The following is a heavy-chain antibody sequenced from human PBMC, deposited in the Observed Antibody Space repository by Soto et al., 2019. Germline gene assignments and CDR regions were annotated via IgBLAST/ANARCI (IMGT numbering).Heavy chain of an antibody. J-gene: IGHJ6*02. V-gene: IGHV3-33*01. Sequence: QVQLVESGGGVVQPGRSLRLFCAASGFTFSSYGMHWVRQAPGKGLEWVAVIWSDGSSKYYADSVKGRFTISRDNSKNRLYLQMNSLRIEDTAVYNCARGRYGMDVWGRGTTVTVSS. CDR2: IWSDGSSK. CDR3: ARGRYGMDV. CDR1: GFTFSSYG.